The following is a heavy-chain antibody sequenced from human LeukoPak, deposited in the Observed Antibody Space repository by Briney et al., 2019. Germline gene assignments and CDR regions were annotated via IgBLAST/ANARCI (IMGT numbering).Heavy chain of an antibody. Sequence: ASVKVSCKASGYTFTSYGISWVRQAPGQGLEWMGWISAYNGNTNYAQKFQGRVTITADESTSTAYMELSSLRSEDTAVYYCARVYSSSKRLGWFDPWGQGTLVTVSS. CDR1: GYTFTSYG. J-gene: IGHJ5*02. D-gene: IGHD6-13*01. V-gene: IGHV1-18*01. CDR3: ARVYSSSKRLGWFDP. CDR2: ISAYNGNT.